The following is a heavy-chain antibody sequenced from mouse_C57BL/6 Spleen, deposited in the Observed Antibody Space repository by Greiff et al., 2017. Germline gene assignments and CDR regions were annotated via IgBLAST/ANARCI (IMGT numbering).Heavy chain of an antibody. J-gene: IGHJ4*01. CDR1: GYTFTDYN. V-gene: IGHV1-18*01. CDR2: INPNNGGT. Sequence: EVHLVESGPELVKPGASVKIPCTASGYTFTDYNMDWVKQSPGKSLEWIGDINPNNGGTIYTQKFKGKATLTVDKSSSTAYMELRSLTSEDTAVYYCARGEDYYGDYAMDDWGQGTSVTVSS. D-gene: IGHD1-1*01. CDR3: ARGEDYYGDYAMDD.